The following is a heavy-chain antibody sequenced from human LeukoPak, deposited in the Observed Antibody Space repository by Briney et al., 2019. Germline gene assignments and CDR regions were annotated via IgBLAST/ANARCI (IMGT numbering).Heavy chain of an antibody. CDR2: INSDGRTT. J-gene: IGHJ4*02. CDR3: ARDRGPVGATTGFDY. Sequence: GGSLRLSCAASGFTFSNNWMHWVRQAPGKGLVWVSRINSDGRTTTYADSVKGRFTISRDNAKNTLYLQMNSLRAEDTALYYCARDRGPVGATTGFDYWGQGTLVTVSS. CDR1: GFTFSNNW. D-gene: IGHD1-26*01. V-gene: IGHV3-74*01.